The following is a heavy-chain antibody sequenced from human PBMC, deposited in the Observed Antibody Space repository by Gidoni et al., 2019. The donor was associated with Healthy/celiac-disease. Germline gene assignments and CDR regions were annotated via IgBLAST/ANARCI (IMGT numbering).Heavy chain of an antibody. D-gene: IGHD1-1*01. V-gene: IGHV1-46*01. CDR3: ARDNEGIDY. Sequence: QVQLVQSGAAVEKPGAPVKVSCQAPGYTFTRYYMHWVRQAPGQGLEWVGIINPSGGSTSYAQKFQGRVNMTRDTSTSTVYMELSSLRFEDTAVYYCARDNEGIDYWGQGTLVTVSS. CDR1: GYTFTRYY. CDR2: INPSGGST. J-gene: IGHJ4*02.